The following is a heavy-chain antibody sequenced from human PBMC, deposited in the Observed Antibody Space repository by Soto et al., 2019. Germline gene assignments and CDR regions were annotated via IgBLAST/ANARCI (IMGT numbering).Heavy chain of an antibody. D-gene: IGHD3-10*01. Sequence: QVRLVQSGPEVRRPGASVTVSCKASGYTFTHYFIHWVRRAPGQGLEWMGYINPKSGDTHYSQTFRGRVSMTVDTSTDTASVGLSSLKSDDTAVYFCARVPVHKNSRGDFWGQGT. CDR2: INPKSGDT. V-gene: IGHV1-2*02. CDR1: GYTFTHYF. CDR3: ARVPVHKNSRGDF. J-gene: IGHJ4*02.